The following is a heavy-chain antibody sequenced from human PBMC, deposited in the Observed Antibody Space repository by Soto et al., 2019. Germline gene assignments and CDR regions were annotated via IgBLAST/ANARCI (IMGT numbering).Heavy chain of an antibody. CDR1: GFTFNNYA. J-gene: IGHJ4*02. CDR2: ISGGGDTT. CDR3: AKGRGGSGSLTPRVDF. V-gene: IGHV3-23*01. Sequence: EVQLLESGGGLVQPGGSLRLSCAASGFTFNNYAMTWVRQAPGKGLEWVSAISGGGDTTSYADSVKGRFTVSRDGSKSTLYLQMSSLRAEDTALYCCAKGRGGSGSLTPRVDFWGQGTLVTVSS. D-gene: IGHD3-10*01.